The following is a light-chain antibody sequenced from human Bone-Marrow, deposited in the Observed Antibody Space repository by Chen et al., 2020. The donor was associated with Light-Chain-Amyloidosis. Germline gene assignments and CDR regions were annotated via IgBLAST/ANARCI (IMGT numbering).Light chain of an antibody. CDR3: CSFAGSGIYV. J-gene: IGLJ1*01. V-gene: IGLV2-23*02. Sequence: QSALTQPASVSGSPGQSITISCTGTSSDVGNYNLVSWYQQHPGKAPNLMIYEVSKRPSGVSNRFSGSTSGNTASLTISGLQAEDEVDYYCCSFAGSGIYVFGTGTKVTVL. CDR2: EVS. CDR1: SSDVGNYNL.